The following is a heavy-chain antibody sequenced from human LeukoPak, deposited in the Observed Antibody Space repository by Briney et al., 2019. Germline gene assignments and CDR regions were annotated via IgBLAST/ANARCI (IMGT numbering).Heavy chain of an antibody. V-gene: IGHV1-2*06. J-gene: IGHJ6*03. Sequence: ASVKVSCKASGYTFTGYYMHWVRQAPGQGLEWMGRINPNSGGTNYAQKFQGRVTMTRDTSISTAYMELSRLRSDDTAVYYCARLTPLSWYYYYMDVWGKGTTVTVSS. CDR3: ARLTPLSWYYYYMDV. CDR2: INPNSGGT. CDR1: GYTFTGYY. D-gene: IGHD3-9*01.